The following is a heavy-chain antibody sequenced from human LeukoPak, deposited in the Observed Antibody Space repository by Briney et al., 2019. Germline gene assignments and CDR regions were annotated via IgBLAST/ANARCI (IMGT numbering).Heavy chain of an antibody. J-gene: IGHJ4*02. Sequence: SETLSLTCAVYGGSFSGYYWSWIRQPPGKGLEWIGEINHSGSTNYNPSLKSRVTISVDTSKNQFSLKLSSVTAADTAVYYCAKTTYYYDSSGYFFDYWGQGTLVTVSS. CDR2: INHSGST. D-gene: IGHD3-22*01. CDR3: AKTTYYYDSSGYFFDY. V-gene: IGHV4-34*01. CDR1: GGSFSGYY.